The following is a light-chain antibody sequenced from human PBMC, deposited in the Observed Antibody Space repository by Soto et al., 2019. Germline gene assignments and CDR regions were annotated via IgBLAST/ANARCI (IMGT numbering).Light chain of an antibody. CDR3: QQYNSYPYT. CDR2: KAS. J-gene: IGKJ2*01. Sequence: DIQMTQSPSTLSASVGDRVTITCRASQSIGTWLAWFQQKPGKAPKLLIYKASGLESGVPSRFSGSGSGTDFTLTISNLQPDEFATDYCQQYNSYPYTFGQGTKLEIK. V-gene: IGKV1-5*03. CDR1: QSIGTW.